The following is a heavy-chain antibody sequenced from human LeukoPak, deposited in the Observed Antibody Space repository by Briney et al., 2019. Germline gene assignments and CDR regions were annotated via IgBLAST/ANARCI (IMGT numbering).Heavy chain of an antibody. J-gene: IGHJ4*02. CDR1: GFIFSNYA. CDR3: AKRIATVTNGHSFDY. D-gene: IGHD4-17*01. V-gene: IGHV3-23*01. Sequence: GGSLRLSCAASGFIFSNYAMSWVRQAPGKGLEWVSAISANGRSTYYADSAKGRFTISRDNSKNTLYLQMTSLRAEDTAVYYCAKRIATVTNGHSFDYWGQGTLVTVSS. CDR2: ISANGRST.